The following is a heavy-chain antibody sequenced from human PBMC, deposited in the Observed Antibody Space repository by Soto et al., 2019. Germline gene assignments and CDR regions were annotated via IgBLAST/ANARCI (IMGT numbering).Heavy chain of an antibody. J-gene: IGHJ4*02. D-gene: IGHD2-15*01. CDR1: GFTFSGYA. V-gene: IGHV3-23*01. Sequence: GSLRLSCAASGFTFSGYAMSWVRQAPGKGLQWVSTIGASTNSYYPDSVKGRFTISRDNSKNTLYLQMNSLRAEDTAVYYCAKRAVVGAARYFDYWGLGTLVTVSS. CDR3: AKRAVVGAARYFDY. CDR2: IGASTNS.